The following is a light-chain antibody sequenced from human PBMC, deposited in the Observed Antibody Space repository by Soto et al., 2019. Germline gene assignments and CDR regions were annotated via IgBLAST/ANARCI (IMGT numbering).Light chain of an antibody. CDR2: GVS. Sequence: QSVLTQPASVSGSAGQSITISCTGTSSDVGGYNYVSWYQHHPGKAPKLILFGVSDRPSGVSLRFSGSKSGNTASLTISGLQAEDAAEYYCCSYTSFSTVFFGGGTKLTVL. J-gene: IGLJ2*01. CDR3: CSYTSFSTVF. V-gene: IGLV2-14*01. CDR1: SSDVGGYNY.